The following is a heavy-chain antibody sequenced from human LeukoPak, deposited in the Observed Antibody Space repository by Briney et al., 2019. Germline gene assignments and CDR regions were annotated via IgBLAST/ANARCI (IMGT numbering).Heavy chain of an antibody. D-gene: IGHD6-13*01. V-gene: IGHV3-30*18. J-gene: IGHJ4*02. CDR1: GFTFSNYG. CDR2: ISYDGSNK. CDR3: AKLAAAGTSPALDY. Sequence: PGRSLRLSCAASGFTFSNYGMHWVRQAPGKGLEWVAVISYDGSNKYYADSVKGRFTISRDNSKNTLYLQMNSLRAEDTAVYYCAKLAAAGTSPALDYWGQGTLVTVSS.